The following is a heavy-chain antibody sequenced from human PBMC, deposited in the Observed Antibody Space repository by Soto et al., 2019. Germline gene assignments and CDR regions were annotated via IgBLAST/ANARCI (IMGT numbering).Heavy chain of an antibody. CDR3: ARGLYCSGGSCYLGYYYYYMYV. CDR1: GYTFTSYD. D-gene: IGHD2-15*01. CDR2: MNPNSGNT. J-gene: IGHJ6*03. V-gene: IGHV1-8*01. Sequence: ASVKVSCKASGYTFTSYDINWVRQATGQGLEWMGWMNPNSGNTGYAQKFQGRVTMTRNTSISTAYMELSSLRSEDTAVYYCARGLYCSGGSCYLGYYYYYMYVWGKGTTVT.